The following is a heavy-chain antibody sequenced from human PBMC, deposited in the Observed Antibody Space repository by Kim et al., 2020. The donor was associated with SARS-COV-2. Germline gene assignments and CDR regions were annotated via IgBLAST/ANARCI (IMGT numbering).Heavy chain of an antibody. CDR2: IYKSGST. D-gene: IGHD6-13*01. CDR1: GGSVSSGSYY. J-gene: IGHJ4*03. Sequence: SETLSLTCTVSGGSVSSGSYYWGWIRQPPGKGLEWIGLIYKSGSTYYNPSLQSRVTISIDTSKNQFSLKVSSVTAADTAVYYCARHTKEEQHLATGYFD. V-gene: IGHV4-39*01. CDR3: ARHTKEEQHLATGYFD.